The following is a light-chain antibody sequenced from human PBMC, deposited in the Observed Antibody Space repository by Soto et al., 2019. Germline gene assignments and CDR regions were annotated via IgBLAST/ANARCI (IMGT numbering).Light chain of an antibody. CDR3: QQYGGSPT. Sequence: EIVLTQSPATLSLSPGERATLSCGASQSVSNNYLAWYQQKPGLAPRLLIYDASSRATGIPDRFSGSGSGTDFTLTISRLESEDFAVYYCQQYGGSPTFGGGTKVDIK. J-gene: IGKJ4*01. CDR1: QSVSNNY. CDR2: DAS. V-gene: IGKV3D-20*01.